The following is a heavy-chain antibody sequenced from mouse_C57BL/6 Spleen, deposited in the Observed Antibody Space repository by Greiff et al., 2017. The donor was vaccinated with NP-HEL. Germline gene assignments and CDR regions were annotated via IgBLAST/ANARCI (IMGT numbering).Heavy chain of an antibody. D-gene: IGHD2-5*01. V-gene: IGHV1-64*01. CDR1: GYTFTSYW. J-gene: IGHJ3*01. CDR2: IHPNSGST. CDR3: AKDSKDWFAY. Sequence: VKLQESGAELVKPGASVKLSCKASGYTFTSYWMHWVKQRPGQGLEWIGMIHPNSGSTNYNEKFKSKATLTVDKSSSTAYMQLSSLTSEDAAVYYCAKDSKDWFAYWGQGTLVTVSA.